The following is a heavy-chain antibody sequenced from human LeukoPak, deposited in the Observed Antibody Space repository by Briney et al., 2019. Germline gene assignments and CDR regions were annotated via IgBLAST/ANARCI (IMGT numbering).Heavy chain of an antibody. J-gene: IGHJ4*02. Sequence: GGSLRLSCAASGFTFSNYAMSWVRQAPGKGLEWASGISGSAGGTYYADSVKGRFTISRDNSQNTLYLQMNSLRAEDTAVYYCAKDVIASGPRVFDRWGQGTLVTVSS. CDR1: GFTFSNYA. V-gene: IGHV3-23*01. CDR2: ISGSAGGT. D-gene: IGHD2-21*01. CDR3: AKDVIASGPRVFDR.